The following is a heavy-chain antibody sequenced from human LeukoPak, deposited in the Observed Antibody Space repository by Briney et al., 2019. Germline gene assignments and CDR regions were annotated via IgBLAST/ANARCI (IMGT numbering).Heavy chain of an antibody. Sequence: GGSLRLSCTASGFIFTNYFMSWVRQAPGKGLEWVANIRHDGSDKKYVDSVKGRFAISRDNAENLLFLQMNSLRAEDTAVYYCARRITIAAAGWGYGMDVWGQGTTVTVSS. J-gene: IGHJ6*02. CDR1: GFIFTNYF. V-gene: IGHV3-7*03. CDR3: ARRITIAAAGWGYGMDV. CDR2: IRHDGSDK. D-gene: IGHD6-13*01.